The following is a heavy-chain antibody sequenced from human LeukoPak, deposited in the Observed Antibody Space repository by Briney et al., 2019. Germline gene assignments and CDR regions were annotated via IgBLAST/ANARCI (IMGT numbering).Heavy chain of an antibody. CDR3: ARETRGYSYGTGGWFDP. CDR1: GGSISSYY. Sequence: PSETLSLTCTVSGGSISSYYWSWIRQPPGKGLEWIGYIYYSGSTNYNPSLKSRVTISVDTSKNQFSLKLSAVTPADTAVYYCARETRGYSYGTGGWFDPWGQRTLVTVSS. D-gene: IGHD5-18*01. V-gene: IGHV4-59*01. CDR2: IYYSGST. J-gene: IGHJ5*02.